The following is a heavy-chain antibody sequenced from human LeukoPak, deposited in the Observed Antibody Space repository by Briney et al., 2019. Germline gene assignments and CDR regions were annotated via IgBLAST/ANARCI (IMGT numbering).Heavy chain of an antibody. Sequence: PGGSLRLSCAASGFTFSSYAMAWVRQAPGKGLEWVSVVSGGGESTYYADSVEGRFTISRDNSKNTLYLQMNSLRAGDTAVYYCAKESPYFHYWGQGTLSPSPQ. CDR2: VSGGGEST. CDR1: GFTFSSYA. V-gene: IGHV3-23*01. J-gene: IGHJ4*02. CDR3: AKESPYFHY.